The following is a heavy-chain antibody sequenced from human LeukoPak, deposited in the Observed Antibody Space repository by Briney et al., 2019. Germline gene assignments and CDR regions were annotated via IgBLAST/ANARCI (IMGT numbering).Heavy chain of an antibody. Sequence: GGSLRLSCAASGFTFDDYGMSWVRQAPGKGLEWVSGINWNGGSTGYADSVKGRFTISRDNAKNSLYLQMNSLRAEDTALYHCARDIEYCSGGSCSGGWGQGTLVTVSS. CDR1: GFTFDDYG. V-gene: IGHV3-20*01. D-gene: IGHD2-15*01. J-gene: IGHJ4*02. CDR2: INWNGGST. CDR3: ARDIEYCSGGSCSGG.